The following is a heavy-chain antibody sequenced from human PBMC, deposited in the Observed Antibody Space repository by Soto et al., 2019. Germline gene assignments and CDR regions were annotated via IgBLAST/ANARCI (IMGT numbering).Heavy chain of an antibody. CDR1: GFTFSSYA. V-gene: IGHV3-30-3*01. Sequence: GGSLRLSCAASGFTFSSYAMHWVRQAPGKGLEWVAVISYDGSNKYYADSVKGRFTISGDNSKNTLYLQMNSLRAEDTAVYYYARELRGDQLLWIFDYWGQGTLVTVSS. D-gene: IGHD2-2*01. J-gene: IGHJ4*02. CDR3: ARELRGDQLLWIFDY. CDR2: ISYDGSNK.